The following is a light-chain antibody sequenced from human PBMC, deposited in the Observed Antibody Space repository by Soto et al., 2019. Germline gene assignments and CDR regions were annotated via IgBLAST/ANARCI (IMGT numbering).Light chain of an antibody. CDR2: GAS. CDR3: QQYGSSPST. J-gene: IGKJ5*01. V-gene: IGKV3-20*01. Sequence: EIVLTQSPATLSLSPGEIATLSFSASESVSSSYLAWYQQKPGQAPRLLIYGASSRATGIPDRFSGSGSGTDFTLTITRLEPEDFAVYYCQQYGSSPSTFGQGTRLEI. CDR1: ESVSSSY.